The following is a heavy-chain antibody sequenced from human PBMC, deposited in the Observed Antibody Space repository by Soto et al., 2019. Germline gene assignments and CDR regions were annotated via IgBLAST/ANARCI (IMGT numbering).Heavy chain of an antibody. Sequence: QVQLVQSGAEVKKPGASVKVSCKASGYSFTSYGISWVRQAPGQGLEWLGWISAYNGNRKYAQKFEGRVTMTTHTSTSTAYMELRSLRSDDTAVYYCARDLGGFPDYWGQGTLVTVSS. CDR2: ISAYNGNR. CDR1: GYSFTSYG. D-gene: IGHD5-12*01. CDR3: ARDLGGFPDY. J-gene: IGHJ4*02. V-gene: IGHV1-18*01.